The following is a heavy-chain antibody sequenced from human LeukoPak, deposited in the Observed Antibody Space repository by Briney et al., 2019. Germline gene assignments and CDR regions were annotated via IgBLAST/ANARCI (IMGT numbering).Heavy chain of an antibody. CDR2: MYYSGIS. Sequence: SETLSLTCTVSGGTISSRSYYWGWIRQPPGKGLEWIGSMYYSGISYYNPSLKSRVTISVDTPKNQFSLKLSSVTAAYTAVYYCARLDYYGSGVDYWGQGTLVTVSS. D-gene: IGHD3-10*01. J-gene: IGHJ4*02. CDR3: ARLDYYGSGVDY. CDR1: GGTISSRSYY. V-gene: IGHV4-39*01.